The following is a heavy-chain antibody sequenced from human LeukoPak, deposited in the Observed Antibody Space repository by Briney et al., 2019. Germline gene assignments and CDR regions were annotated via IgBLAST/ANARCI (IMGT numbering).Heavy chain of an antibody. D-gene: IGHD3-3*01. Sequence: SETLSLTCTVSGGSISSSSYYWSWIRQHPGKGLEWIGYIYYSGSTYYNPPLKSRVSISVDTSKNQFSLKLSSVTAADTAVYYCARDRYDSYPMDVWGQGTTVTVSS. CDR2: IYYSGST. V-gene: IGHV4-31*03. CDR3: ARDRYDSYPMDV. J-gene: IGHJ6*02. CDR1: GGSISSSSYY.